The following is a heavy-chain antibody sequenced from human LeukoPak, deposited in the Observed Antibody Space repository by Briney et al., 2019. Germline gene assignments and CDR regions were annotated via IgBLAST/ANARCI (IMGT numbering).Heavy chain of an antibody. CDR3: ARTLEGLWIVDY. V-gene: IGHV4-59*01. J-gene: IGHJ4*02. D-gene: IGHD3-10*01. CDR1: GGSISRYY. CDR2: IYYSGST. Sequence: SETLSLTCTVPGGSISRYYWSWIRQPPGKGLEWIGYIYYSGSTNYNPSLKSRVTISVDTSKNQFSLKLRYVTAADTAVYYCARTLEGLWIVDYWGQGTLVTVSS.